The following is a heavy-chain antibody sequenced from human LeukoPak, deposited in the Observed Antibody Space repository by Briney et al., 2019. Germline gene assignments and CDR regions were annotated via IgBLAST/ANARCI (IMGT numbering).Heavy chain of an antibody. Sequence: AGGSLRLSCAASGFTFSSYWMSWVRQAPGKGLEWVANIKQDGSEKYYVDSVKGRFTISRDNAKNSLYLQMNSLRAEDTAVCYCARDSKVRVVTAVDYWGQGTQVTVSS. V-gene: IGHV3-7*01. D-gene: IGHD2-21*02. CDR1: GFTFSSYW. CDR2: IKQDGSEK. J-gene: IGHJ4*02. CDR3: ARDSKVRVVTAVDY.